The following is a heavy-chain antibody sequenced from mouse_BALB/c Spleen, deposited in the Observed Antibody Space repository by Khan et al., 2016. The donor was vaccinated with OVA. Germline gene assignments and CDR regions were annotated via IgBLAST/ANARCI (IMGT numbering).Heavy chain of an antibody. CDR2: VNPNNGDT. V-gene: IGHV1-26*01. D-gene: IGHD1-2*01. Sequence: EVQLQESGPDLVKPGASVKISCKASGYSFTVYYMTWVKQSHGKSPEWIGRVNPNNGDTNYNQNFKGKAILTVDKSSNTAYMELRSLTSEDSAVVYCARGYDFIPYWGQGTLVTVSA. CDR1: GYSFTVYY. J-gene: IGHJ3*01. CDR3: ARGYDFIPY.